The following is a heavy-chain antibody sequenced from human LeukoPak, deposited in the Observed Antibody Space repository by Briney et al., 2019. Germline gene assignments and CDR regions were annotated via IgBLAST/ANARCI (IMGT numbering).Heavy chain of an antibody. D-gene: IGHD2-2*01. Sequence: PGGSLRLSCAASGCTFSSYAMHWVRQAPGKGLEWVAVISYDGSNKYYADSVKGRFTISRDNSKNTLYLQMNSLRAEDTAVYYCARGGYCSSTSCYEGAFDNWFDPWGQGTLVTVSS. CDR1: GCTFSSYA. CDR3: ARGGYCSSTSCYEGAFDNWFDP. CDR2: ISYDGSNK. V-gene: IGHV3-30*04. J-gene: IGHJ5*02.